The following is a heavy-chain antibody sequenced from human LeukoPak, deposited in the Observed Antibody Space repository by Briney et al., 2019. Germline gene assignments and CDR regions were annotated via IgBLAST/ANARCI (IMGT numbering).Heavy chain of an antibody. Sequence: SETLSLTCCVCGVSISNYYCSWLRKPPGKGLEWMGYIYYSGSTNYSPSLKSRVTISLDTSKNKFSLKLSSVTAADTAVYYCARGGGYRVDYWGQGTLVTVSS. CDR3: ARGGGYRVDY. D-gene: IGHD5-24*01. CDR2: IYYSGST. J-gene: IGHJ4*02. CDR1: GVSISNYY. V-gene: IGHV4-59*01.